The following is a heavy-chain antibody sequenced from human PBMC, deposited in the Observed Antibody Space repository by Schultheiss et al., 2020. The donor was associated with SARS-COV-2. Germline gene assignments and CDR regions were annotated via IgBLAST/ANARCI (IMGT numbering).Heavy chain of an antibody. CDR3: ARDRDGANWFDP. V-gene: IGHV3-23*01. CDR1: GFTFSSYA. Sequence: GESLKISCAASGFTFSSYAMSWVRQAPGKGLEWVSAISGSGGSTYYADSVKGRFTISRDNSKNTLYLQMNSLRAEDMAVYYCARDRDGANWFDPWGQGTLVTVSS. D-gene: IGHD3-10*01. J-gene: IGHJ5*02. CDR2: ISGSGGST.